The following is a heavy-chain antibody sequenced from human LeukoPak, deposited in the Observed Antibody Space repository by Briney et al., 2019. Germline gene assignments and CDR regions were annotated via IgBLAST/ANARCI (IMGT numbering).Heavy chain of an antibody. V-gene: IGHV4-31*03. CDR3: ARECAGTGSVYFDY. D-gene: IGHD6-13*01. CDR1: GGSISSGGYY. J-gene: IGHJ4*02. Sequence: SETLSLTCTVSGGSISSGGYYWSWIRQHPGKGLEWIGYIYYSGSTYYNPSLKSRVTISVDTSKNQFSLKLSSVTAADTAVYYCARECAGTGSVYFDYWGQGILVAVSS. CDR2: IYYSGST.